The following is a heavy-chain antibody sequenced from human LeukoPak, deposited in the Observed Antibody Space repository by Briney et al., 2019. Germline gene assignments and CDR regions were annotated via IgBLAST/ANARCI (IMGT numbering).Heavy chain of an antibody. CDR2: IYHSGST. V-gene: IGHV4-38-2*02. Sequence: SETLSLTCTVSGYSISSGYYWGWIRQPPGKGLEWIGSIYHSGSTYYNPSLKSRVTISVDTSKNQFSLKLSSVTAADTAVYYCARVPLGYCSSTSCYSGWFDPWGQGTLVTVSS. D-gene: IGHD2-2*01. CDR3: ARVPLGYCSSTSCYSGWFDP. J-gene: IGHJ5*02. CDR1: GYSISSGYY.